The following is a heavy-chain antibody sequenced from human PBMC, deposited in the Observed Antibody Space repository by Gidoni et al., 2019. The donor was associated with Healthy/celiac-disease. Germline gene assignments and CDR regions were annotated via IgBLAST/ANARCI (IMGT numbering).Heavy chain of an antibody. CDR2: IRSKAYGGTT. CDR1: GFTFGDYA. J-gene: IGHJ4*02. V-gene: IGHV3-49*03. CDR3: TRVGYYGSGSYFSPYYFDY. D-gene: IGHD3-10*01. Sequence: EVQLVESGGGLVQPGRSLRLSCTASGFTFGDYAMSLFRQAPGKGLEWVGFIRSKAYGGTTEYAASVKGRFTISRDDSKSIAYLQMNSLKTEDTAVYYCTRVGYYGSGSYFSPYYFDYWGQGTLVTVSS.